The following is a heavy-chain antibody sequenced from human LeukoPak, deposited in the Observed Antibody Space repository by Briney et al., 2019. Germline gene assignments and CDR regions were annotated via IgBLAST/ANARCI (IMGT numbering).Heavy chain of an antibody. Sequence: SGGSLRLSCAASGFTFSNFAVSWVRQAPGKGLEWVSAISGSGGSTYYADSVKGRFTISRDNSKNTLYLQMNSLRSEDTAVYYCAKSPAVDAAFDIWGQGTIVTVSS. V-gene: IGHV3-23*01. CDR2: ISGSGGST. CDR3: AKSPAVDAAFDI. J-gene: IGHJ3*02. D-gene: IGHD4-23*01. CDR1: GFTFSNFA.